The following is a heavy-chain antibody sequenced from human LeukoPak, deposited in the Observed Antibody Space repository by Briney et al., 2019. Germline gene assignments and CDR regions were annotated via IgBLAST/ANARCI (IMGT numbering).Heavy chain of an antibody. CDR1: GYTFTSYG. CDR2: ISAYNGNT. Sequence: ASVKVSCKASGYTFTSYGISWVRQAPGQGLEWMGWISAYNGNTNYAQKLQGRVTMTTDTSTSTAYMELRCLRSDDTAVYYCASLDYGGNFDYWGQGTLVTVSS. J-gene: IGHJ4*02. D-gene: IGHD4-23*01. CDR3: ASLDYGGNFDY. V-gene: IGHV1-18*01.